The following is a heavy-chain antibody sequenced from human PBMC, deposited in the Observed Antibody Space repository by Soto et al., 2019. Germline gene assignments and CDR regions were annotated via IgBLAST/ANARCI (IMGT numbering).Heavy chain of an antibody. V-gene: IGHV3-23*01. Sequence: EVQLLESGGGWVQPGGSLRLSCAASGFTFSSYDMSWVRQAPGQGLEWVSAISGSGGSAYYADSVKGRFTISRDNSKNTLYVQMNSLRSEDTAIYYFAKEDDLWTNGHFNIWGQGTLVTVSS. CDR1: GFTFSSYD. D-gene: IGHD3-3*01. J-gene: IGHJ3*02. CDR2: ISGSGGSA. CDR3: AKEDDLWTNGHFNI.